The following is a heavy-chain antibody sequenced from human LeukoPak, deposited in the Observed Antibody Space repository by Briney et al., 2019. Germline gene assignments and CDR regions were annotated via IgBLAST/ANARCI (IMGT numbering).Heavy chain of an antibody. Sequence: SETLSLTCAVYGGSFSGYYWSWIRPPPGKGLEWIGEINHSGSTNYNPSLKRRVTISVDTSKNQFSLKLSSVTAADTAVYYCARAGYSPVRRFDYWGQGTLVTVSS. CDR1: GGSFSGYY. J-gene: IGHJ4*02. V-gene: IGHV4-34*01. D-gene: IGHD5-18*01. CDR2: INHSGST. CDR3: ARAGYSPVRRFDY.